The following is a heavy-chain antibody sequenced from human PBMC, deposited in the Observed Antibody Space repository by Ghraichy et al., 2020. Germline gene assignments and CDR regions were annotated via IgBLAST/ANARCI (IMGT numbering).Heavy chain of an antibody. CDR3: ASTFGIVATPYYYYGMDV. J-gene: IGHJ6*02. Sequence: SETLSLTCTVSGGSVSSGSYYWSWIRQPPGKGLEWIGYIYYSGSTNYNPSLKSRVTISVDTSKNQFSLKLSSVTAADTAVYYCASTFGIVATPYYYYGMDVWGQGTTVTVSS. V-gene: IGHV4-61*01. CDR1: GGSVSSGSYY. CDR2: IYYSGST. D-gene: IGHD5-12*01.